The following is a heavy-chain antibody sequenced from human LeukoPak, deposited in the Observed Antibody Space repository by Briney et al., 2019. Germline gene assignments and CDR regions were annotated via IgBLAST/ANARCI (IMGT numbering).Heavy chain of an antibody. CDR1: GYTFTKYA. V-gene: IGHV1-3*03. CDR2: ITADDGDT. Sequence: ASVTVSYKASGYTFTKYAIHWVRQAPGHRLEWMGWITADDGDTKYSEDLQGRVTITTDTSASTAYMELSSLTSEDMAVYYCAKEGLIVGAPRNYFDYWGQGTLVTVSS. CDR3: AKEGLIVGAPRNYFDY. D-gene: IGHD1-26*01. J-gene: IGHJ4*02.